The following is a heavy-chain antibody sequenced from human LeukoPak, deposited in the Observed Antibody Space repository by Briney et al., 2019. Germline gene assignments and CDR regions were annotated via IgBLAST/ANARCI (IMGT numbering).Heavy chain of an antibody. CDR2: IYWDDDK. Sequence: TLSLTCTVSGGSISSYYWSWIRQPPGKALEWLTIIYWDDDKRYSPSLKSRLTITKDTSKNQVVLTMTNMDPVDTATYYCAHFGYNYGSGFDYWGQGTLVTVSS. J-gene: IGHJ4*02. V-gene: IGHV2-5*08. CDR3: AHFGYNYGSGFDY. D-gene: IGHD5-18*01. CDR1: GGSISSYYW.